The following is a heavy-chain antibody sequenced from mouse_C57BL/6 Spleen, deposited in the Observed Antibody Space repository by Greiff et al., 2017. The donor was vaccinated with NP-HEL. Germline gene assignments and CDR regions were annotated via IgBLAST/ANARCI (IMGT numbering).Heavy chain of an antibody. D-gene: IGHD4-1*02. J-gene: IGHJ4*01. CDR3: APNWDGYAMDY. CDR2: IYPGDGDT. CDR1: GYAFSSYW. V-gene: IGHV1-80*01. Sequence: VQLQQSGAELVKPGASVKISCKASGYAFSSYWMNWVKQRPGKGLEWIGQIYPGDGDTNYNGKFKGKATLTADKSSSTAYMQLSSLTSEDSAVYFCAPNWDGYAMDYWGQGTSVTVSS.